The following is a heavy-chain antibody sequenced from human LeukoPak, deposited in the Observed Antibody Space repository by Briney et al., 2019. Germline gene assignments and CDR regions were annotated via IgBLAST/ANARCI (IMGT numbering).Heavy chain of an antibody. D-gene: IGHD6-13*01. J-gene: IGHJ5*02. CDR3: ARGYSSSSFDP. CDR1: GGSFSGYY. CDR2: INHSGST. V-gene: IGHV4-34*01. Sequence: PSETLSLTCAVYGGSFSGYYWSWIRQPPGKGLEWIGEINHSGSTNYNPSLKSRVTMSVDTSKNQFSLKLSSVTAADTAVYYCARGYSSSSFDPWGQGTLVTVSS.